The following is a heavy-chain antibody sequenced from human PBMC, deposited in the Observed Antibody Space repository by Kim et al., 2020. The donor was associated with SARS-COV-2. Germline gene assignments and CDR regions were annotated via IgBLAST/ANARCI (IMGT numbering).Heavy chain of an antibody. J-gene: IGHJ4*02. CDR1: GFTFDDYT. Sequence: GGSLRLSCAASGFTFDDYTMHWVRQAPGKGLEWVSLISWDGGSTYYADSVKGRFTISRDNSKNSLYLQMNSLRTEDTALYYCAKDYCSSTSCYGYYFDYWGQGTLVTVSS. D-gene: IGHD2-2*01. V-gene: IGHV3-43*01. CDR2: ISWDGGST. CDR3: AKDYCSSTSCYGYYFDY.